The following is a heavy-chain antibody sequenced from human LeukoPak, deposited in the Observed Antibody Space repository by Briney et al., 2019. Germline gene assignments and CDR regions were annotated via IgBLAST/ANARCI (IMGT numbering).Heavy chain of an antibody. D-gene: IGHD5-18*01. CDR3: ARHGGLQSGYSYGYGRYYYYYMDV. V-gene: IGHV4-59*01. CDR2: IYYSGST. Sequence: SETLSLTCTVSGGSISSYYWSWIRQPPGKGLEWIGYIYYSGSTSYTPSLKSRVTISVDTSKNQFSLKLSSVTAADTAVYYCARHGGLQSGYSYGYGRYYYYYMDVWGKGTTVTISS. J-gene: IGHJ6*03. CDR1: GGSISSYY.